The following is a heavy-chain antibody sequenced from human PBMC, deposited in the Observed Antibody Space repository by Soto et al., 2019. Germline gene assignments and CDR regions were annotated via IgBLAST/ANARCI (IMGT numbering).Heavy chain of an antibody. CDR2: ISGSGGSI. CDR3: VKGYWKGDV. Sequence: EVQLLESGGGLVQPGGSLRLSCAASGFTFSTYAMNWVRQAPGNGLEWVSAISGSGGSIHYADSVKGRFTISRDNSKNTLYLQMNSLGVEDTAVYHCVKGYWKGDVWGQGTTVTVSS. CDR1: GFTFSTYA. J-gene: IGHJ6*02. V-gene: IGHV3-23*01. D-gene: IGHD1-1*01.